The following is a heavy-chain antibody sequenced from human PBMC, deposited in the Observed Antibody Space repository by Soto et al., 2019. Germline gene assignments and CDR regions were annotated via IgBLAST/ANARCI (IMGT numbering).Heavy chain of an antibody. Sequence: QVQLVQSGAEVKKPGASVKVSCKASGYTFTAYYMYWVRQAPGQGLEWVGRINPKSGDTNYAQRFQGRVTMTRDTSISTAYLELNNLSSDDTAFYYCATLKQAPGGIDLWGPGTLVTVSS. D-gene: IGHD2-8*02. CDR2: INPKSGDT. CDR3: ATLKQAPGGIDL. V-gene: IGHV1-2*06. J-gene: IGHJ5*02. CDR1: GYTFTAYY.